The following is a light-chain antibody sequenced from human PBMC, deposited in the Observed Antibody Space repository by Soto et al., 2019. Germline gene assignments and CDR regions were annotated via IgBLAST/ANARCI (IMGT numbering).Light chain of an antibody. V-gene: IGKV1-5*03. Sequence: DIKITKSPSTLSAYVGDRVTITCRASQSISSWLAWYQQKKGKPPKILIYKASSLESGVPSRFSGSGSGTEFTLTISRLQPEDSEVYYCQQRHMWPITFGQGTRLEIK. CDR1: QSISSW. CDR3: QQRHMWPIT. CDR2: KAS. J-gene: IGKJ5*01.